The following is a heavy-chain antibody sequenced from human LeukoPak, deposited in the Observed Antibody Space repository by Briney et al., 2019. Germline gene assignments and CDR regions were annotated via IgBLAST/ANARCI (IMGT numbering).Heavy chain of an antibody. V-gene: IGHV3-48*03. J-gene: IGHJ4*02. CDR2: ISSSGSTI. CDR1: GFTFSSYE. D-gene: IGHD3-10*01. Sequence: GGSLRLSCAASGFTFSSYEMNWVRQAPGKGLEWVSYISSSGSTIYYADSVKGRFTISRDNAKNSLYLQMNSLRAEDTAVYYCARDTYYYGSGLFDYWGQGTLVTVSS. CDR3: ARDTYYYGSGLFDY.